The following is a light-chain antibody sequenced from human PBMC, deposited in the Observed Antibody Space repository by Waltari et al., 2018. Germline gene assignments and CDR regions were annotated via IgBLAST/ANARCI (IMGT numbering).Light chain of an antibody. Sequence: QSVLTQPPSASGTPGQRVTISCPGCSPNLRTNPAHWYQHLPGTAPRLLIYRNEQRPSGVPDRFSGSKSGTSASLAISGLQSEDEANYYCAAWDDNLHGPVFGGGTKLTVL. CDR2: RNE. J-gene: IGLJ3*02. CDR1: SPNLRTNP. V-gene: IGLV1-44*01. CDR3: AAWDDNLHGPV.